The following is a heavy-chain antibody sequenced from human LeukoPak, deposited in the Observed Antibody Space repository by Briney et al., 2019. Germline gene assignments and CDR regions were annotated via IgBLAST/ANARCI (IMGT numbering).Heavy chain of an antibody. D-gene: IGHD3-16*02. CDR3: ARPTSYDYVWGSYRLDY. CDR1: GFTFRSYG. V-gene: IGHV3-21*01. CDR2: LSSGGSYI. Sequence: PGGSLRLSCAASGFTFRSYGMIWVRQAPGKGLEWVSSLSSGGSYIYYADSVKGRFTISRDNSKNTLYLQMNSLRAEDTAVYYCARPTSYDYVWGSYRLDYWGQGTLVTVSS. J-gene: IGHJ4*02.